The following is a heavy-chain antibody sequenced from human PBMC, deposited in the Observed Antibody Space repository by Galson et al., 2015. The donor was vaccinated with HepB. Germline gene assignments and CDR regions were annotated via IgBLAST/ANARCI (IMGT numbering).Heavy chain of an antibody. J-gene: IGHJ4*02. D-gene: IGHD6-13*01. V-gene: IGHV3-23*01. CDR3: AKVRYSTTSAIDFDC. Sequence: SLRLSCAASGFSFSSYAMSWVRQAPGKGLEWVSGISGSGGSTYYADSVKGRFTISRDNSKKMLYLQMNSLRVEDTAIYYCAKVRYSTTSAIDFDCWGQGTLVTVSS. CDR2: ISGSGGST. CDR1: GFSFSSYA.